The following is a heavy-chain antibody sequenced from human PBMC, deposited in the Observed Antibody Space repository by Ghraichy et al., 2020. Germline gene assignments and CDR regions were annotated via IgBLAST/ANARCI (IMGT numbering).Heavy chain of an antibody. J-gene: IGHJ4*02. V-gene: IGHV2-5*01. CDR1: GFSLSSTGEG. Sequence: SGPTLVKPTQTLTLTCTFSGFSLSSTGEGVGWIRQPPGKALEWLALVYWNDEKRYTPSLKSRLIITKDTSKNQVLLRMTNMDPVDTATYYCAHRDYFDYWGQGIMVNVSS. CDR3: AHRDYFDY. CDR2: VYWNDEK.